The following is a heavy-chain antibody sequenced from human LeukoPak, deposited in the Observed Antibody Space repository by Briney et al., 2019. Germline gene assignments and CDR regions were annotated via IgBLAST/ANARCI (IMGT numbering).Heavy chain of an antibody. CDR1: GFTVSDNY. Sequence: PGTSLRLSCAASGFTVSDNYMSWDRQAPGKGLEWVSILYSGDNTYYADSVKGRFTISRDTSKNTLYLQMNSLRAEDTAVYYCARDWGFHIWGQGTMVTVSS. D-gene: IGHD3-16*01. V-gene: IGHV3-53*01. J-gene: IGHJ3*02. CDR3: ARDWGFHI. CDR2: LYSGDNT.